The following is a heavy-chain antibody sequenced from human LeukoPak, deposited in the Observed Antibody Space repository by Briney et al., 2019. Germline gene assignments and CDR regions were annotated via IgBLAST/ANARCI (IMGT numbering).Heavy chain of an antibody. CDR2: IYPGDSGT. D-gene: IGHD2-15*01. CDR1: GYSFIRNW. J-gene: IGHJ4*02. V-gene: IGHV5-51*01. Sequence: GESLKISCKGPGYSFIRNWIGWVRQMPGKGLEWMAIIYPGDSGTRYSPSFQGQVTISADKSISTAYLQWSSLTASDTAMYYCARLGTSATYFEFWGQGTLVTVSS. CDR3: ARLGTSATYFEF.